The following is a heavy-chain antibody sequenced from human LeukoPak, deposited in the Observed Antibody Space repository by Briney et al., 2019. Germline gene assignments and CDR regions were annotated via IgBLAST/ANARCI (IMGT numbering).Heavy chain of an antibody. CDR3: ARDVATSGWATFY. D-gene: IGHD6-19*01. V-gene: IGHV3-48*01. J-gene: IGHJ4*02. Sequence: PGGSLRLSCAASGFSFRSHGMNWVRQAPGKGLEWASYITSSGSSIYYADSVKGRFTISRDNAKNSLYLQMNSLRAEDTAAYYCARDVATSGWATFYWGPGTLVTVSS. CDR1: GFSFRSHG. CDR2: ITSSGSSI.